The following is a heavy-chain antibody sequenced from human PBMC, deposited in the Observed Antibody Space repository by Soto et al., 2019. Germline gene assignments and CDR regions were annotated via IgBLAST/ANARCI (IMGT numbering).Heavy chain of an antibody. CDR3: AKRDYYDSNGYYYWYYFDR. J-gene: IGHJ4*02. V-gene: IGHV3-74*01. Sequence: GGSLRLSCAASGCTFXXXXXXXXXXXXXXXXXWVSSLNSDGSSTSSADSVKGRFTTSTDNAKNTLYLQMNGLRADDTAVYYCAKRDYYDSNGYYYWYYFDRWGQGTPVTVSS. CDR2: LNSDGSST. CDR1: GCTFXXXX. D-gene: IGHD3-22*01.